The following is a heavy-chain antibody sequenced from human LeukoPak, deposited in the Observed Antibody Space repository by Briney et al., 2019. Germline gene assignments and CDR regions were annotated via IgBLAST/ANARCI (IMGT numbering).Heavy chain of an antibody. J-gene: IGHJ6*03. CDR2: ISSSSSYI. D-gene: IGHD3-10*01. CDR1: GFTFSSYS. Sequence: TGGSLRLSCAASGFTFSSYSMNWVRQAPGKGLEWVSSISSSSSYIYYADSVKGRFTISRDNAKNSLYLQMNSLRAEDTAVYCCARGDILGGSDYYYYMDVWGKGTTVTVSS. V-gene: IGHV3-21*01. CDR3: ARGDILGGSDYYYYMDV.